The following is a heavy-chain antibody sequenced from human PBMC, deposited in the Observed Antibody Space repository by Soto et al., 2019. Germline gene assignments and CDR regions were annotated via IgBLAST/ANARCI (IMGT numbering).Heavy chain of an antibody. V-gene: IGHV3-15*01. CDR3: TTALWFGVDYYYYYYGMDV. D-gene: IGHD3-10*01. CDR1: GFTFSNAW. J-gene: IGHJ6*02. CDR2: IKSKTDGGTT. Sequence: PGGSLRLSCAASGFTFSNAWMSWVRQAPGKGLEWVGRIKSKTDGGTTDYAAPVKGRFTISRDDSKNTLYLQMNSLKTEDTAVYYCTTALWFGVDYYYYYYGMDVWGQGTTVTVSS.